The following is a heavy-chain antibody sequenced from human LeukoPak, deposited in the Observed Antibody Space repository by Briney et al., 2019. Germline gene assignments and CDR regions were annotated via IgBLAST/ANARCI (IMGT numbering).Heavy chain of an antibody. CDR2: ISAYNGNT. CDR1: GYNFIIYG. Sequence: GASVKVSCKASGYNFIIYGITWVRQAPGQGLEWMGWISAYNGNTDYAQNLQGRVTMTTDTSTSTAYMGLRSLRSDDTAVYYCARDGKGRYDFRENDYWGQGTLVTVSS. J-gene: IGHJ4*02. D-gene: IGHD3-3*01. CDR3: ARDGKGRYDFRENDY. V-gene: IGHV1-18*01.